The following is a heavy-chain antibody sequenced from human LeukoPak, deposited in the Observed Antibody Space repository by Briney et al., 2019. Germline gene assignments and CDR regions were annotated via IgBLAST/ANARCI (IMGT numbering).Heavy chain of an antibody. J-gene: IGHJ3*02. CDR2: MNPNSGNT. CDR1: GYTFTSYD. Sequence: ASVKVSCKASGYTFTSYDINWVRQATGQGLEWMGWMNPNSGNTGYAQKFQGRVTITRNTSISAAYMELSSLRAEDTAVYYCARGDSSSHYDAFDIWGQGTMVTVSS. D-gene: IGHD6-13*01. V-gene: IGHV1-8*03. CDR3: ARGDSSSHYDAFDI.